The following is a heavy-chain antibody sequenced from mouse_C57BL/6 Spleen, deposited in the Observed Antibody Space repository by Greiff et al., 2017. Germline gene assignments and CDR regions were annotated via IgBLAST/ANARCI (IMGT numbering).Heavy chain of an antibody. CDR1: GFTFSDYG. Sequence: EVQLQESGGGLVKPGGSLKISCAASGFTFSDYGMHWVRQAPEKGLEWVAYISSGSSTTYYADTVKGRFTISRDNAKNTLFLQMTMLRSEDTAMYYWARSFWDYWYFDVWGTGTTVTVSS. V-gene: IGHV5-17*01. CDR2: ISSGSSTT. CDR3: ARSFWDYWYFDV. J-gene: IGHJ1*03. D-gene: IGHD4-1*01.